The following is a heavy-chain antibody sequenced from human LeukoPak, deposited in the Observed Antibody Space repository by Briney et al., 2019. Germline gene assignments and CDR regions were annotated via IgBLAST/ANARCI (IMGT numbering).Heavy chain of an antibody. CDR2: IYSGGST. CDR1: GFTVSSNY. D-gene: IGHD1-26*01. Sequence: GGSLRLSCAASGFTVSSNYMSWVRQAPGRGLEWVSVIYSGGSTYYADSVKGRFTISRDNSKNTVYLRMNSLRAEDTALSYCGKYILGATGGDYWGQGTLVTVSS. CDR3: GKYILGATGGDY. J-gene: IGHJ4*02. V-gene: IGHV3-53*01.